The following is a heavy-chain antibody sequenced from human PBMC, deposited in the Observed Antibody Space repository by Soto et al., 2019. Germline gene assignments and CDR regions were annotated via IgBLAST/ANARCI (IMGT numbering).Heavy chain of an antibody. V-gene: IGHV3-30*18. CDR1: GFTFSSYG. D-gene: IGHD2-2*02. CDR2: ISYDGSNK. Sequence: GGSLRLSCAASGFTFSSYGMHWVRQAPGKGLEWVAVISYDGSNKYYADSVKGRFTISRDNSKNTLYLQMNSLRAEDTAVYYCAKAVVPAAIGDYYYYYGMDVWGQGTTVTVSS. CDR3: AKAVVPAAIGDYYYYYGMDV. J-gene: IGHJ6*02.